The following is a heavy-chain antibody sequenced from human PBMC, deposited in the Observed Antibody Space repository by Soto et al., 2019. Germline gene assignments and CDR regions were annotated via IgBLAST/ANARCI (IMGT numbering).Heavy chain of an antibody. V-gene: IGHV1-69*02. CDR2: IIPILGIA. D-gene: IGHD5-12*01. CDR3: AREATIRFYYMDV. J-gene: IGHJ6*03. CDR1: GGTFSSYT. Sequence: SVKVSCKASGGTFSSYTISWVRQAPGQGLEWMGRIIPILGIANYAQKFQGRVTITADKSTSTAYMELSSLRSEDTAVYYCAREATIRFYYMDVWGKGTTVTVSS.